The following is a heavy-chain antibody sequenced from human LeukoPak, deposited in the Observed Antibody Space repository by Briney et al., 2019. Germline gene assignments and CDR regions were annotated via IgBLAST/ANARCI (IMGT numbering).Heavy chain of an antibody. CDR3: ARGEDFERYYLAY. Sequence: PSQTLSLTCTVSGGSINSGSYYWSWIRQPAGKGLEWIGRIYTSGSTKYNPSLKSRVTISLDTSKNQFSLKLSSVTAADTAVYYCARGEDFERYYLAYWGQGTLVTVSS. V-gene: IGHV4-61*02. CDR1: GGSINSGSYY. D-gene: IGHD3-9*01. CDR2: IYTSGST. J-gene: IGHJ4*02.